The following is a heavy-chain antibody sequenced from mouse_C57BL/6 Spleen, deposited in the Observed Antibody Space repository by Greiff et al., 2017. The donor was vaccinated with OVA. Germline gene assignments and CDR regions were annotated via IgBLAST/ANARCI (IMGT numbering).Heavy chain of an antibody. CDR2: IYPGSGST. Sequence: QVQLKQPGAELVKPGASVKMSCKASGYTFTSYWITWVKQRPGQGLEWIGDIYPGSGSTNYNEKFKSKATLTVDTSSSTAYMQLSSLTSEDSAVYYCARSDSSGYYWYYDVWGTGTTVTVSS. CDR3: ARSDSSGYYWYYDV. CDR1: GYTFTSYW. V-gene: IGHV1-55*01. J-gene: IGHJ1*03. D-gene: IGHD3-2*02.